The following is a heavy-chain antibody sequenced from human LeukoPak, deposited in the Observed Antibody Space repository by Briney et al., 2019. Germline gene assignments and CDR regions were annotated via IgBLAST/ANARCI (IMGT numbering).Heavy chain of an antibody. J-gene: IGHJ6*03. V-gene: IGHV4-4*07. Sequence: SETLSLTCTVSGGSISSYYWSWIRQPAGKGLEWIGRIYTSGSTNYNPSLKSRVTMSVETSKNQFSLKLSSVTAADTAVYYCARGSLPAAMGYYYMDVWGKGTTVTVSS. D-gene: IGHD2-2*01. CDR3: ARGSLPAAMGYYYMDV. CDR1: GGSISSYY. CDR2: IYTSGST.